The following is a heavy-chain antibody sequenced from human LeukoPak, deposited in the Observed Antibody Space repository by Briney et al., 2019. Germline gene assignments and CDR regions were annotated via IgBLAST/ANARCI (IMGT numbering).Heavy chain of an antibody. D-gene: IGHD6-6*01. J-gene: IGHJ4*02. CDR1: GXTFSDAW. Sequence: GGSLRLSCAPSGXTFSDAWMTWVRQAPGKGLECVGFIQSKTDGGTTDSAAPVKGRFTVSGDDSKNTLYLQMNSLKTEDTAVYYCTTWSSQFDYWGQGTLVTVSS. CDR2: IQSKTDGGTT. CDR3: TTWSSQFDY. V-gene: IGHV3-15*01.